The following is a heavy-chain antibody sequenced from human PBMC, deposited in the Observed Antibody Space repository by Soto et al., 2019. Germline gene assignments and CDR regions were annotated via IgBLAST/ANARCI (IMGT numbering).Heavy chain of an antibody. CDR3: ARDHGNYYYYYMDV. CDR2: INAGNGNT. V-gene: IGHV1-3*01. Sequence: ASFKVYCKASGYTFTSYAMHWVRQAPGQRLEWMGWINAGNGNTKYSQKFQGRVTITRDTSASTAYMELSSLRSEDTAVYYCARDHGNYYYYYMDVWGKGTTVTVSS. J-gene: IGHJ6*03. D-gene: IGHD4-17*01. CDR1: GYTFTSYA.